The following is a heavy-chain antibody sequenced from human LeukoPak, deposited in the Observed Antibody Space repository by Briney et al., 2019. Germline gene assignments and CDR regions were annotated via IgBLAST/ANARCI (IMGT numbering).Heavy chain of an antibody. CDR2: IYSGGST. CDR1: GFTVSSNY. J-gene: IGHJ5*02. Sequence: GGSLRLPCAASGFTVSSNYMSWVRQAPGKGLEWVSVIYSGGSTYYADSVKGRFTISRDNSKNTLYLQMNSLRAEDTAVYYCARDWRSGSGTQRWFDPWGQGTLVTVSS. D-gene: IGHD3-10*01. V-gene: IGHV3-53*01. CDR3: ARDWRSGSGTQRWFDP.